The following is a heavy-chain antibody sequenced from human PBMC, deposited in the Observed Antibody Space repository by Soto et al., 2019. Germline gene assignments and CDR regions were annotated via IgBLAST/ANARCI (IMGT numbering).Heavy chain of an antibody. Sequence: GESLRLSCAASGFTFGSYGMHWVRQAPGKWLEWVAVIWYDGSNKYYADSVKGRFTISRDNSKNTLYLQMNSLRAEDTAVYYCARDCYYDSSGFGCLRGDDAFDTWGHGAMVTVSS. CDR1: GFTFGSYG. V-gene: IGHV3-33*01. CDR3: ARDCYYDSSGFGCLRGDDAFDT. D-gene: IGHD3-22*01. J-gene: IGHJ3*02. CDR2: IWYDGSNK.